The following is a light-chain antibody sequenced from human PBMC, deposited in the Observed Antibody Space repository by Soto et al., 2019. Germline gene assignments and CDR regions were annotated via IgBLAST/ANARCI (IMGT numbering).Light chain of an antibody. Sequence: QSALPQPGSVSGSPGQSITISCTGTSSDVGGFNYVCWYQHYPGEAPKLLIYEVSNRPSGISRRFSGSKSGNTASLTISGLQADDDGDYYCSTFTNNHDRVFGGGTKLTV. V-gene: IGLV2-14*01. CDR1: SSDVGGFNY. CDR3: STFTNNHDRV. CDR2: EVS. J-gene: IGLJ3*02.